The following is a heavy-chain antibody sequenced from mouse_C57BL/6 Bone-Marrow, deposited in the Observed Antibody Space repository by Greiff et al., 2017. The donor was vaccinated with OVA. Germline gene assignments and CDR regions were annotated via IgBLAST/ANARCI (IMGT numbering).Heavy chain of an antibody. CDR2: IYPSDSET. Sequence: VQLKQPGAELVRPGSSVKLSCKASGYTFTSYWMDWVKQRPGQGLEWIGNIYPSDSETHYNQKFKDKATLTVDKSSSTAYMQLSSLTSEDSAVYYCARHNLAWYFDVWGTGTTVTVSS. J-gene: IGHJ1*03. D-gene: IGHD1-3*01. V-gene: IGHV1-61*01. CDR1: GYTFTSYW. CDR3: ARHNLAWYFDV.